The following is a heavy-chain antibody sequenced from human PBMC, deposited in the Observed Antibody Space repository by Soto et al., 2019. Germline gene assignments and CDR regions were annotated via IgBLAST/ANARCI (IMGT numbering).Heavy chain of an antibody. CDR1: GFTFSSYA. D-gene: IGHD3-22*01. CDR3: ARSPIVVVITERLDY. Sequence: QVQLVESGGGVVQPGRSLRLSCAASGFTFSSYAMHWVRQAPGKGLEWVAVISYDGSNKYYADSVKGRFTISRDNSKNTPYLQMNSLRAEDTAVYYCARSPIVVVITERLDYWGQGTLVTVSS. V-gene: IGHV3-30-3*01. CDR2: ISYDGSNK. J-gene: IGHJ4*02.